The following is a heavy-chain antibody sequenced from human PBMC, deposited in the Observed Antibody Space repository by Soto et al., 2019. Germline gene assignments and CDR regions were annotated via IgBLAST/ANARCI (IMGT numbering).Heavy chain of an antibody. V-gene: IGHV3-15*07. Sequence: EVQLGESGGGLVKPGGSLGLSCAASGFTFKNVWMHWVRQAPGKGLEWVGRIKSKADGETIDYAEPVKGRFTISRDDSKNTLYRQMNNLTTEDTAVYYCNAYCDFWGGHTPLWGQGTLVAVSS. J-gene: IGHJ4*02. CDR1: GFTFKNVW. CDR3: NAYCDFWGGHTPL. D-gene: IGHD3-3*01. CDR2: IKSKADGETI.